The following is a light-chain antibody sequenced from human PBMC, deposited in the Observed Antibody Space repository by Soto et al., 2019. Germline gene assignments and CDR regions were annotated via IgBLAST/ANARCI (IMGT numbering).Light chain of an antibody. CDR1: SSDVGSYNL. V-gene: IGLV2-23*01. Sequence: QSALTQPASVSGSPGQSITISCTGTSSDVGSYNLVSWYQQHPGKAPKLMIYEGSKRPSGVSNRFSGSKSGNTASLTISGLQAEDEADYSCCSYAGSSTYVFGNGKKVTVL. CDR3: CSYAGSSTYV. CDR2: EGS. J-gene: IGLJ1*01.